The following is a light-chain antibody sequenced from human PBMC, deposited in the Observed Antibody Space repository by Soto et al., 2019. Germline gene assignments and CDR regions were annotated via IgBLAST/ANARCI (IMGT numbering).Light chain of an antibody. CDR2: EGS. Sequence: QSVLTQPASVSGSPGQSITISCTGTSSDVGSYSLVSWYQQHPGKAPKLMIYEGSKRPSGVSNRFSGSKSGNTASLTISGLQAEDDSDYYCCSYAGSTWVFGTGTKLTVL. V-gene: IGLV2-23*01. J-gene: IGLJ1*01. CDR1: SSDVGSYSL. CDR3: CSYAGSTWV.